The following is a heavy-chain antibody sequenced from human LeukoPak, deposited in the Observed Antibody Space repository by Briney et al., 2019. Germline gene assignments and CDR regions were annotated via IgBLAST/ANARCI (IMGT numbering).Heavy chain of an antibody. CDR2: IIPIFGTA. D-gene: IGHD2-15*01. V-gene: IGHV1-69*13. CDR3: ARALSMYCSGGSCYSGGWFDP. CDR1: GGTFTSYA. J-gene: IGHJ5*02. Sequence: ASVKVSCKASGGTFTSYAISWVRQAPGQGLEWMGGIIPIFGTANYAQKFQGRVTITADESTSTAYMELSRLRSEDTAVYYCARALSMYCSGGSCYSGGWFDPWGQGTLVTVSS.